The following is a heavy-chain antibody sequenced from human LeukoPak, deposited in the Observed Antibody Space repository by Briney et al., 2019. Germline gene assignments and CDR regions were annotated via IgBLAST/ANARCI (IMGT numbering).Heavy chain of an antibody. V-gene: IGHV4-34*01. J-gene: IGHJ5*02. D-gene: IGHD3-3*01. CDR3: ARRGLRFLESVKYSWFDP. CDR1: GGSLSGYY. CDR2: INHSGST. Sequence: SETLSPTCAVYGGSLSGYYWTWIRQPPGKGLEWIGEINHSGSTNYNPSLKRRVTISVDKSKSQFSLKMSCVNTADTAIYFCARRGLRFLESVKYSWFDPWGQGTRVTVSS.